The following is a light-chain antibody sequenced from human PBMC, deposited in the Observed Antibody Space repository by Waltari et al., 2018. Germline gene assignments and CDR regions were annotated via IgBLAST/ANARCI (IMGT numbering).Light chain of an antibody. CDR1: TSDIGNYTF. J-gene: IGLJ1*01. CDR2: EGS. Sequence: QSALTQPASVSGSPGQSITISCTGTTSDIGNYTFVSWYQQHPGKAPKLMIYEGSKRPSGVSNRFSGSKSGNTASLTISGLQAEDEADYYCCSYAGSTTFYVFGTETKVTVL. CDR3: CSYAGSTTFYV. V-gene: IGLV2-23*01.